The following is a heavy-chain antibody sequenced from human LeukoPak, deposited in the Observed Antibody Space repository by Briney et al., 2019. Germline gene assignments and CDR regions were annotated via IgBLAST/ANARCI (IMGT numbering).Heavy chain of an antibody. V-gene: IGHV5-51*07. D-gene: IGHD3-9*01. CDR1: GYSFTNYW. CDR2: IYPGDSDT. Sequence: GESLKISCKGSGYSFTNYWIGWVHQMPGKGLEWMGIIYPGDSDTRYRLSFQDQVTISADKSITTAYLQWSSLKASDTAMYYCARGGVSFFDWLAFDYWGQGTLVTVSS. CDR3: ARGGVSFFDWLAFDY. J-gene: IGHJ4*02.